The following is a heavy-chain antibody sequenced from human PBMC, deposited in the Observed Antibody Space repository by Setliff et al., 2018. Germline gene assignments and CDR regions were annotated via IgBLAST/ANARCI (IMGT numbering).Heavy chain of an antibody. J-gene: IGHJ4*02. V-gene: IGHV1-18*01. Sequence: GASVKVSCKASGYTFSGSGISWVRQAPGQGLEWMGWISPHTGNTFYAPQFQGRVIMTTDTSTNTAYMDLRSLRSDDTAVYYCARDTRDRYDTSGHYLSLDYWGQGTLVTVSS. CDR2: ISPHTGNT. CDR1: GYTFSGSG. D-gene: IGHD3-22*01. CDR3: ARDTRDRYDTSGHYLSLDY.